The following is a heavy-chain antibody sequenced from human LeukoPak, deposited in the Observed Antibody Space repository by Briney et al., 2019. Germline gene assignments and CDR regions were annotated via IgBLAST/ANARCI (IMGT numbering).Heavy chain of an antibody. CDR2: IYHSGST. D-gene: IGHD1-7*01. Sequence: SETLSLTCAVSNNFIRNGYYWGWIRQPPGKRLEWIGSIYHSGSTYYNPSLKSRLTISLDTSKSHFSLNLSSVTAADTAVYYCARENYQGAFDIWGQGTMVTVSS. CDR1: NNFIRNGYY. V-gene: IGHV4-38-2*01. J-gene: IGHJ3*02. CDR3: ARENYQGAFDI.